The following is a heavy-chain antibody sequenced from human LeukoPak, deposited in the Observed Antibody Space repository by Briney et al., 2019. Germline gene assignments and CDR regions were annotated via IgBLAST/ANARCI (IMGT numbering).Heavy chain of an antibody. D-gene: IGHD3-22*01. CDR3: ASSHDSSGND. V-gene: IGHV3-7*01. J-gene: IGHJ4*02. CDR1: GFSFSSYW. Sequence: GGPLRLSCVASGFSFSSYWMAWVRQAPGKGLEWVANIKYDGTHKFYADSVKGRFTISRDNAKNSLFLEMNGLRADDTAVYFCASSHDSSGNDWGQGTLVTVSS. CDR2: IKYDGTHK.